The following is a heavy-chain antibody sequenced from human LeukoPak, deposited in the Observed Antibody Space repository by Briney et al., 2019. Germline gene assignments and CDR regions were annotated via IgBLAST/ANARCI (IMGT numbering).Heavy chain of an antibody. CDR2: VSGSGGST. V-gene: IGHV3-23*01. J-gene: IGHJ4*02. CDR1: GFTFSSYA. Sequence: GGSLRLSCAASGFTFSSYAMTWVRQAPGKGLEWVPGVSGSGGSTYYADSVKDRFTISRDNSKNTLYLEMSSLRVEDTAVYYCAKEPLPHSSGYYDYWGQGTLVTVSS. D-gene: IGHD3-22*01. CDR3: AKEPLPHSSGYYDY.